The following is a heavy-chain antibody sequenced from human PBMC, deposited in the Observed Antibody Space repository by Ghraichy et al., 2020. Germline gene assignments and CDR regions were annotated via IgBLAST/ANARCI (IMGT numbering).Heavy chain of an antibody. Sequence: SETLSLTCTVSGGSISSSSYYWGWIRQPPGKGLEWIGSIYYSGSTYYNPSLKSRVTISVDTSKNKFSLKLSSVTAADTAVYYCARLGEGGYCSSTSCYGPAKDYYMDVWGKGTTVTVSS. J-gene: IGHJ6*03. V-gene: IGHV4-39*01. D-gene: IGHD2-2*01. CDR1: GGSISSSSYY. CDR3: ARLGEGGYCSSTSCYGPAKDYYMDV. CDR2: IYYSGST.